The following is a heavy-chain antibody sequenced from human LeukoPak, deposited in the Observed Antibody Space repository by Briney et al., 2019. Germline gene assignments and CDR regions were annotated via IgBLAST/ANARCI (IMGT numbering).Heavy chain of an antibody. CDR2: ISAYNGNT. D-gene: IGHD6-19*01. J-gene: IGHJ4*02. V-gene: IGHV1-18*01. CDR3: ARDAGSSGWRQVDS. CDR1: GYTFTGYG. Sequence: ASVTVSCKASGYTFTGYGISWVRQAPGQGLEWMGWISAYNGNTNYAQKFQGRVTMTTDTSTSTAYMEIRSLTSDDTAIYYCARDAGSSGWRQVDSWGQGTLVTVSS.